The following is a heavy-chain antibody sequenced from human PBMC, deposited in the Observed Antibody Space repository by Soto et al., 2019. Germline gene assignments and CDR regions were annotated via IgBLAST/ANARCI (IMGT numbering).Heavy chain of an antibody. CDR2: ISNDGNKK. V-gene: IGHV3-30-3*01. J-gene: IGHJ4*02. CDR3: VRSRAVPGLDS. Sequence: QVHLVESGGGVVQPGRSLRLSCVASGFTFSTYAIHWVRQAPGKGLDWVAVISNDGNKKYFVDSVKGRFTISRDNSNNTVYVQSISLRAEDTALYYWVRSRAVPGLDSLGPGTLVTVSS. CDR1: GFTFSTYA. D-gene: IGHD6-19*01.